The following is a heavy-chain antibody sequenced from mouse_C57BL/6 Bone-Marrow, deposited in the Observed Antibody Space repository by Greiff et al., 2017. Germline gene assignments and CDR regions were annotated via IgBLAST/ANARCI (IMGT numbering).Heavy chain of an antibody. CDR3: ARVDYYGTYYFDY. CDR1: GYSFTDSN. D-gene: IGHD1-1*01. CDR2: INPNYGTT. Sequence: EVQLQQSGPELVKPGASVKISCKASGYSFTDSNMNWVKQSNGKSLEWIGVINPNYGTTRYNQKFKGKATLTVDQASSTAYMQLNSLTSEDSAVYYCARVDYYGTYYFDYWGQGTTLTGSS. V-gene: IGHV1-39*01. J-gene: IGHJ2*01.